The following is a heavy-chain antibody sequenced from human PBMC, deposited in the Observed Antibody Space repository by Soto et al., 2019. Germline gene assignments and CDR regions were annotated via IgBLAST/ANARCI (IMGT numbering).Heavy chain of an antibody. Sequence: GGSLRLSCAASGFTLGRYAMHWVRQAPGKGLEWVAVISQDGSNQHYAKSVKGRFTISRDNSNNTLYLQMDSLKNEDTAVYYCARDPVLVAAFTYFDYWGQGTLVTVSS. CDR1: GFTLGRYA. D-gene: IGHD2-15*01. J-gene: IGHJ4*02. V-gene: IGHV3-30-3*01. CDR3: ARDPVLVAAFTYFDY. CDR2: ISQDGSNQ.